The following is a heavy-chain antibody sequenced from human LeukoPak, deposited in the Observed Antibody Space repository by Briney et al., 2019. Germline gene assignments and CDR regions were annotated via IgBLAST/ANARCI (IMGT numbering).Heavy chain of an antibody. CDR3: ASGYCGGACQLGGVDM. D-gene: IGHD2-21*02. Sequence: SETLSLTCTVSGGSISSGSYYWSWIRQPPGKGLEYIGYTHYSGATNYNPSLKSRVTISLDRSGNQFSLKLSSVTAADTAVYYCASGYCGGACQLGGVDMWGQGTMVTVSS. J-gene: IGHJ3*02. V-gene: IGHV4-61*01. CDR2: THYSGAT. CDR1: GGSISSGSYY.